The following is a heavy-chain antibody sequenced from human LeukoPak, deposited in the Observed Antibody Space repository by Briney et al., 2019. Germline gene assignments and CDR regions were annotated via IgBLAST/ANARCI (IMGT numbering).Heavy chain of an antibody. J-gene: IGHJ5*02. CDR2: IYYSGST. D-gene: IGHD3-22*01. CDR3: AREYYYDSSGYYYRWFDP. CDR1: GGSISSYY. V-gene: IGHV4-59*01. Sequence: PSETLSLTCTVSGGSISSYYWSWIRQPPGKGLEWIGYIYYSGSTNYNPSLKSRVTISVDTSKNQLSLKLSSVTAADTAVYYCAREYYYDSSGYYYRWFDPWGQGTLVTVSS.